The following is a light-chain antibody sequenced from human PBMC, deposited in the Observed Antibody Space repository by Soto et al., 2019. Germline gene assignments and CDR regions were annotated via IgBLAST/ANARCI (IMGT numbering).Light chain of an antibody. CDR2: GAS. J-gene: IGKJ5*01. V-gene: IGKV1-39*01. CDR3: QHIYSIPIT. Sequence: DIQMTQSPSTLSASVGDRVTITCRASQSISSWLAWYQQKPGKAPQLLIYGASSLQSGVPSRFSGSGSGTRFTLTISSLQPEDFATYYCQHIYSIPITFGQGTRLEIK. CDR1: QSISSW.